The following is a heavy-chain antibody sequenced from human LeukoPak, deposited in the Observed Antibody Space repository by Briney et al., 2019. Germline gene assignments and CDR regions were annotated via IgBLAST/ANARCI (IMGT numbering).Heavy chain of an antibody. D-gene: IGHD6-13*01. Sequence: ASVKVSCKASGFTFTSSAMQWARQARGQRLEWIGWIVVGSGNTNYAQKFQERVTITRDMSTSTAYMELSGLRSEDTAVYYCAAVPYSNFAIAAADHWGQGTLVTVSS. CDR2: IVVGSGNT. CDR1: GFTFTSSA. CDR3: AAVPYSNFAIAAADH. J-gene: IGHJ4*02. V-gene: IGHV1-58*02.